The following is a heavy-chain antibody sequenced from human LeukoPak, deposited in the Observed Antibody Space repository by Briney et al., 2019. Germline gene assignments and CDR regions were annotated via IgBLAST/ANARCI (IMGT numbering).Heavy chain of an antibody. D-gene: IGHD2/OR15-2a*01. CDR2: IYNSGSA. J-gene: IGHJ4*02. Sequence: SETLSLTCTVSGDSINNYYGTWIRQPRGKGLEGIGYIYNSGSAIYNPSLKSRVTISVDTSTNQFSPNLSSTTPPDTAVYYCARTRVLPPAYYFDYWGQGTLVTVSS. CDR3: ARTRVLPPAYYFDY. V-gene: IGHV4-59*01. CDR1: GDSINNYY.